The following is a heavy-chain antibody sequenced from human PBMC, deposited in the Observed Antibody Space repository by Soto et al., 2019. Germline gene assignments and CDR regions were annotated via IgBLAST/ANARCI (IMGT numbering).Heavy chain of an antibody. CDR1: GYTFTSYA. CDR2: INAGNGNT. V-gene: IGHV1-3*01. D-gene: IGHD2-2*01. J-gene: IGHJ4*02. Sequence: ASVKVSCKASGYTFTSYAMHWVRQAPGQRFEWMGWINAGNGNTKYSQKFQGRVTITRDTSASTAYMELSSLRSEDTAVYYCARIVVVPAAIPPEYYFDYWGQGTLVTVS. CDR3: ARIVVVPAAIPPEYYFDY.